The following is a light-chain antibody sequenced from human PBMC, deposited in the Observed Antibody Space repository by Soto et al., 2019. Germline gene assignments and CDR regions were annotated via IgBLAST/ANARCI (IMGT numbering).Light chain of an antibody. CDR1: QSVSSSY. Sequence: EIVLTQSPGTLSLSPGERATLSCRASQSVSSSYLAWYQKKPGQAPRLLIHGASNRATGIPDRFSGSGSGTDFTLSISRLEPEDFAVYYCQQYGSSPITFGQGTRLEIK. J-gene: IGKJ5*01. CDR2: GAS. V-gene: IGKV3-20*01. CDR3: QQYGSSPIT.